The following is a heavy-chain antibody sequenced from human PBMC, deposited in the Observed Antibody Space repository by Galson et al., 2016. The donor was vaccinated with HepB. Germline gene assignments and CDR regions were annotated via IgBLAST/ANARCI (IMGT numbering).Heavy chain of an antibody. CDR1: GFIFSNSA. Sequence: SLRLSCAASGFIFSNSAMHWVRQVPGKGLQWVTCISNDGTNKYYADSVKGRFTISRDNSKNTLYLQMSSLRDEDTAVYYCTRPGWAIAVATTPKSNEIDYWGQGTLVTVSS. D-gene: IGHD6-19*01. CDR2: ISNDGTNK. V-gene: IGHV3-30*04. J-gene: IGHJ4*02. CDR3: TRPGWAIAVATTPKSNEIDY.